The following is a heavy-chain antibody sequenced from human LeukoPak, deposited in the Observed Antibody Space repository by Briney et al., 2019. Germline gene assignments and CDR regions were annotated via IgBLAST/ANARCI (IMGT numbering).Heavy chain of an antibody. V-gene: IGHV1-18*01. D-gene: IGHD4-17*01. J-gene: IGHJ6*03. CDR2: ISAYNSDT. CDR1: GYTFSSYG. Sequence: ASVKVSCTASGYTFSSYGISWGRQAPGQGPDWEGWISAYNSDTHYAQKFQGRVTMTTDTSTSAAYMELRSLRSDDTAMYYCARRGGKNYGDYLLYYYYMDVWGKGTTVTVSS. CDR3: ARRGGKNYGDYLLYYYYMDV.